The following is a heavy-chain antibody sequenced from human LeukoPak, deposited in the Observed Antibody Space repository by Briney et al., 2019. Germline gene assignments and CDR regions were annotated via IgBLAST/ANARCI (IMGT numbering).Heavy chain of an antibody. CDR1: GFTFSSYE. V-gene: IGHV3-48*03. CDR3: ARDTIVVVPAATNLAGWFDP. D-gene: IGHD2-2*01. CDR2: ISSSGSTI. Sequence: PGGSLRLSCAASGFTFSSYEMNWVRQAPGKGLEWVSYISSSGSTIYYADSVKGRFTISRDNAKNSLYLQMNSLRAEDTAVYYCARDTIVVVPAATNLAGWFDPWGQGTLVTVSS. J-gene: IGHJ5*02.